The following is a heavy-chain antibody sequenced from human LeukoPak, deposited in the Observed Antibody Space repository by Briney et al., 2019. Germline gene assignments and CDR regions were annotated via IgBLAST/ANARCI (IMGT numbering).Heavy chain of an antibody. V-gene: IGHV3-30*18. Sequence: GGSLRLSCAASGFTFSSYGMHWVRQAPGKGLEWVAVISYDGSNKYYADSVKGRFTISRDNSKNTLYLQMNSLRAEDTAVYYCAKVALWRSDSYFDYWGQGTLVTVPS. J-gene: IGHJ4*02. D-gene: IGHD2-21*01. CDR1: GFTFSSYG. CDR3: AKVALWRSDSYFDY. CDR2: ISYDGSNK.